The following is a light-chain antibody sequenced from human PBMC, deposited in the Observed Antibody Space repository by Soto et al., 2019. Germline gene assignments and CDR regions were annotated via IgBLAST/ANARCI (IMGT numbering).Light chain of an antibody. CDR2: DAS. J-gene: IGKJ1*01. CDR3: QQYNSYSRT. V-gene: IGKV1-5*01. CDR1: QSISSW. Sequence: DLQMTQSPSTLSGSVGDIVTITCRASQSISSWLAWYQQKPGKAPKLLIYDASSLESGVPSRFSGSGSGTEFTLTISSLQPDDFAPYYCQQYNSYSRTFGQGTKVDNK.